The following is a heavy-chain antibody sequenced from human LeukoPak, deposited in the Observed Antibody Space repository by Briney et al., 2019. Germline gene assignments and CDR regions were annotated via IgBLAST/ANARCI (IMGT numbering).Heavy chain of an antibody. Sequence: GGSLRLSCAASGFTVSSNYMSWVRQAPGKGLEWVSVIYSGGSTYYADSVKGRFTISRDNANNLVYLQMNSLRAEDTAVYYCSRESFAARWDWGQGTLVTVSS. CDR1: GFTVSSNY. J-gene: IGHJ4*02. CDR3: SRESFAARWD. CDR2: IYSGGST. V-gene: IGHV3-66*01. D-gene: IGHD6-6*01.